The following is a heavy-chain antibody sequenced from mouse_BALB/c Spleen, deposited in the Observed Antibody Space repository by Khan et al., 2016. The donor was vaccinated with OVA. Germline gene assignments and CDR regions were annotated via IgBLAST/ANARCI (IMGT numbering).Heavy chain of an antibody. V-gene: IGHV3-2*02. D-gene: IGHD1-2*01. J-gene: IGHJ2*01. Sequence: VQLKQSGPGLVKPSQSLSLTCTVTGYSITSGYGWNWIRQFPGNKLEWMCYLSYSGSTNYNPSLKSRISITRDTSKNQFFLQLNSVTTEDTATYYCARTARIKYWGQGTTLTVSS. CDR2: LSYSGST. CDR3: ARTARIKY. CDR1: GYSITSGYG.